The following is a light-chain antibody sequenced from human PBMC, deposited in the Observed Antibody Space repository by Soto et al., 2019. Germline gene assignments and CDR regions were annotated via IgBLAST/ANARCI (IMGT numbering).Light chain of an antibody. V-gene: IGKV3-15*01. CDR1: QSVSSN. CDR3: QQYNSWPYT. Sequence: EIVMTQSPATLSVSPGERATLSCRASQSVSSNLAWYQQKPGQAPRLLIYGASTRGTGIPARFSGSGSGTEFTLTISSLQSEDFAVYYCQQYNSWPYTFGQGTKLEIK. J-gene: IGKJ2*01. CDR2: GAS.